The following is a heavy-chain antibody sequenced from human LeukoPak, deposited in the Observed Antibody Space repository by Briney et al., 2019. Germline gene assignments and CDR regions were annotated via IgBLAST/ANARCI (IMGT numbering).Heavy chain of an antibody. J-gene: IGHJ4*02. D-gene: IGHD6-19*01. V-gene: IGHV4-34*01. CDR1: GGSFSGYY. Sequence: SETLSLTCAVYGGSFSGYYWSWIRQPPGKGLEWIGEINHSGSTNYNPSLKSRVTISVDTSKNQFSLKLSPVTAADTAVYYCVRGVSSGWYARRAYYFDYWGQGTLVTVSS. CDR2: INHSGST. CDR3: VRGVSSGWYARRAYYFDY.